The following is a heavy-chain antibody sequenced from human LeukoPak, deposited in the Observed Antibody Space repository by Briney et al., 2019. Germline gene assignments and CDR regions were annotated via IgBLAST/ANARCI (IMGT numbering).Heavy chain of an antibody. V-gene: IGHV3-48*03. CDR3: AGGRFGEPLDY. Sequence: GGSLRPSCVVSGFTFSSYEINSGSQAPGKGLEWVSYISSSGSTIYYADSVKGRFTISRDNAKNSLYLQMNSLRDEDTAVYYCAGGRFGEPLDYWGQGTLVSVS. J-gene: IGHJ4*02. CDR2: ISSSGSTI. CDR1: GFTFSSYE. D-gene: IGHD3-10*01.